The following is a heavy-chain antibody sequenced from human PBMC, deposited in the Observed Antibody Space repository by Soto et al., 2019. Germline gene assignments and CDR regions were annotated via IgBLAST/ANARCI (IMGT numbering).Heavy chain of an antibody. Sequence: EVQLVESGGGLVKPGGSLRLSCAASGFTFTYVWMNWVRQAPGTGLEWVGRIKSKTDGGTTDYAAPVKGRFTISRDDSKHTLYLQMNSLKTEDTAVYYCTRVLEGSGSTASYWGQGTLVTVSS. J-gene: IGHJ4*02. D-gene: IGHD3-10*01. CDR2: IKSKTDGGTT. CDR3: TRVLEGSGSTASY. V-gene: IGHV3-15*07. CDR1: GFTFTYVW.